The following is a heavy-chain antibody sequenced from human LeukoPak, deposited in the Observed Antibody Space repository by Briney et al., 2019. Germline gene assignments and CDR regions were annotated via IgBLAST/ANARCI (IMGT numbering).Heavy chain of an antibody. J-gene: IGHJ6*03. Sequence: GASVKVSCKAAGYTSTSYYMHWVRQAPGQGLEWMGIINPSGGSTSYAQKFQGRVTMTRDTSTSTVYMELSSLRSEDTAVYYCARRYCTNGVCSRHYYYYMDVWGKGTTVTVSS. CDR1: GYTSTSYY. D-gene: IGHD2-8*01. V-gene: IGHV1-46*01. CDR3: ARRYCTNGVCSRHYYYYMDV. CDR2: INPSGGST.